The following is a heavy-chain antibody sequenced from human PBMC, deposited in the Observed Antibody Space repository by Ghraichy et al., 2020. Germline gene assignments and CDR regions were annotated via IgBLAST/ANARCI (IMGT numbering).Heavy chain of an antibody. CDR3: ARGNMRRGSWFHAGRLDY. J-gene: IGHJ4*02. CDR2: INHSGST. V-gene: IGHV4-34*01. CDR1: GGSFSGYY. Sequence: SETLSLTCAVYGGSFSGYYWSWIRQPPGKGLEWIGEINHSGSTNYNPSLKSRVTISVDTSKNQFSLKLSSVTAADTAVYYCARGNMRRGSWFHAGRLDYWGQGTLVTVSS. D-gene: IGHD6-13*01.